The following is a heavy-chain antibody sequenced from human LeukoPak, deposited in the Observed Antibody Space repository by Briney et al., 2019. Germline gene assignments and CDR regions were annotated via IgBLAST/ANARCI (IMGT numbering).Heavy chain of an antibody. CDR3: AKDKITLAAAAFYYFDY. CDR2: ISGSGGST. J-gene: IGHJ4*02. V-gene: IGHV3-23*01. CDR1: GFTFRFSNYA. Sequence: GGSLRLSCAASGFTFRFSNYAMSWVRQAPGKGLEWVSAISGSGGSTYYADSLKGRFSISRDNSKNTLYLQMNSLRAEDTAVYYRAKDKITLAAAAFYYFDYWGQGTLVTVSS. D-gene: IGHD6-13*01.